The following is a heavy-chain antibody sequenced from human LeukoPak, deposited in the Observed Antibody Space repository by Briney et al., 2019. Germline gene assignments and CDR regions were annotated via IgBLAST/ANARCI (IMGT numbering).Heavy chain of an antibody. J-gene: IGHJ3*02. D-gene: IGHD3-16*01. V-gene: IGHV4-39*01. CDR2: VSYSGST. CDR1: GGSISSSRYH. Sequence: PSETLSHTCTVSGGSISSSRYHWGWIRQSPGKGLEWIGSVSYSGSTYYNPSLKSRVTLSVDTSKNQFSLKLSSVTAADTAVYYCARQMGPYDAFDIWGQGTMVTVSS. CDR3: ARQMGPYDAFDI.